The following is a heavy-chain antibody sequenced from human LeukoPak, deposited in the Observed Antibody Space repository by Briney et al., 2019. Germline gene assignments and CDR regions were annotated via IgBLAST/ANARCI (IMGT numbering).Heavy chain of an antibody. CDR3: VRGSPGYSSSWHAY. J-gene: IGHJ4*02. Sequence: GGSLRLSCAASGLMLSSTWMHWVRHAPGKGLVWVSRINSDATSTSYADSVRGRFTISRDDAKNTMYLQMNSLRAEDTAMYYCVRGSPGYSSSWHAYWGQGTLVTVSS. CDR1: GLMLSSTW. V-gene: IGHV3-74*01. D-gene: IGHD6-13*01. CDR2: INSDATST.